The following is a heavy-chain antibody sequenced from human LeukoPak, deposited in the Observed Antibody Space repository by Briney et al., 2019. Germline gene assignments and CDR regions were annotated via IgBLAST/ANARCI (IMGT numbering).Heavy chain of an antibody. Sequence: GGSLRLSCAASGFTFSSYSMNWVRQAPGKGLEWVSSISSSSSYIYYADSAKGRFTISRDNAKNSLYLQMNSLRAEDTAVYYCTTDSLSGPDAFDIWGQGTMVTVSS. V-gene: IGHV3-21*03. J-gene: IGHJ3*02. CDR3: TTDSLSGPDAFDI. CDR1: GFTFSSYS. D-gene: IGHD5-12*01. CDR2: ISSSSSYI.